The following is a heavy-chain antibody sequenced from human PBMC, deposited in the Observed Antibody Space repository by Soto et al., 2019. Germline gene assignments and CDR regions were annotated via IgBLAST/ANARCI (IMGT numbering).Heavy chain of an antibody. J-gene: IGHJ6*04. CDR3: ARPIVVAPVYYAIDG. D-gene: IGHD3-22*01. CDR1: GGSISSGGYS. CDR2: IYHSGST. V-gene: IGHV4-30-2*01. Sequence: QMQLQESGSGLVKPSQTLSLTCAVSGGSISSGGYSWSWIRQPPGMGLEWIGNIYHSGSTHYNPSLDSRVTMSVDRSKNQFSLKLSSVTAADTAVYYCARPIVVAPVYYAIDGWGKGTTVTVSA.